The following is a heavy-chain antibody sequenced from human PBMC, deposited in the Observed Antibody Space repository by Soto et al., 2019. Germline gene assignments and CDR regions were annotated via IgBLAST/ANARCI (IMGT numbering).Heavy chain of an antibody. CDR2: IYYDGSNR. CDR1: GFTFGTYA. D-gene: IGHD2-8*01. V-gene: IGHV3-33*01. CDR3: ARAFCTNGVCYYFFDS. Sequence: GGSLRLSCAASGFTFGTYAMHWVRQAPGKGLEWVAVIYYDGSNRYYGDAVKGRFTISRDNSKSTLYLQMTRLRAEDTAVYYCARAFCTNGVCYYFFDSWGHGTLVTVSS. J-gene: IGHJ4*01.